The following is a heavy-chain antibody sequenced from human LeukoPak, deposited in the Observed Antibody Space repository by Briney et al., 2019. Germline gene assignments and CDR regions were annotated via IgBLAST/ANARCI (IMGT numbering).Heavy chain of an antibody. CDR1: GGTFSSYT. CDR2: IIPILGIA. D-gene: IGHD3-22*01. J-gene: IGHJ4*02. Sequence: SVKVSCKASGGTFSSYTISWVRQAPGQGLEWMGRIIPILGIANYAQKFQGRVTITADKSTSTACMELSSLRSEDTAVYYCASFYYDSSGYLDYWGQGTLVSVSS. V-gene: IGHV1-69*02. CDR3: ASFYYDSSGYLDY.